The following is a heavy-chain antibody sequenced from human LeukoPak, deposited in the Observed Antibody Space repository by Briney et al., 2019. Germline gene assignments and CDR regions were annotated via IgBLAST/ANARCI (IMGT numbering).Heavy chain of an antibody. Sequence: GASVKVSCKASGGTFSSYAISWVRQAPGQGLEWMGGIIPIFGTANYAQKFQGRVTITADKSTSTAYMELSSLRSEDTAVYYCARVRRRSWTENADAFDIWGQGTMVTVSS. CDR1: GGTFSSYA. J-gene: IGHJ3*02. V-gene: IGHV1-69*06. CDR3: ARVRRRSWTENADAFDI. D-gene: IGHD6-13*01. CDR2: IIPIFGTA.